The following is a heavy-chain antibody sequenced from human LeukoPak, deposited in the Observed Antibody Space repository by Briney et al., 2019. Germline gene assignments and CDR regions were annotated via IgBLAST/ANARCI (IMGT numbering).Heavy chain of an antibody. D-gene: IGHD1-7*01. CDR3: ARQSRYNWNYLSWFDP. V-gene: IGHV4-59*08. CDR2: IYASGST. CDR1: GGSITTHY. J-gene: IGHJ5*02. Sequence: SETLSLTCTVSGGSITTHYWSWIRQPPGKGLEWIGYIYASGSTNYNPSLKSRVSMSIDTSKNQFSLKLSSVTAADTAVYYCARQSRYNWNYLSWFDPWGQGTLVTVSS.